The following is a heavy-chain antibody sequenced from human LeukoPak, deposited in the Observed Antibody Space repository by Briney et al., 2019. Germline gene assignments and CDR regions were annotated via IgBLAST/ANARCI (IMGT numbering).Heavy chain of an antibody. J-gene: IGHJ4*02. Sequence: SETLSLTCTVSGYSISSGYYWGWIRQPPGKGLEWIGSIYHSGSTYYNPSLKSRVTISVDTSKNQFSLKLSSVTAADTAVYYCARRITKVRGVISLQIRHRKGYYFDYWGQGTLVTVSS. CDR3: ARRITKVRGVISLQIRHRKGYYFDY. CDR1: GYSISSGYY. V-gene: IGHV4-38-2*02. CDR2: IYHSGST. D-gene: IGHD3-10*01.